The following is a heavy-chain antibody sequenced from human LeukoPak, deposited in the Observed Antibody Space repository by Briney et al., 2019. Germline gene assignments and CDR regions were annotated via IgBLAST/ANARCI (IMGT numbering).Heavy chain of an antibody. J-gene: IGHJ4*02. D-gene: IGHD2-21*01. V-gene: IGHV4-39*01. CDR1: GGSISSSRFS. CDR3: ARHGPYCGSEYYPPALDF. CDR2: IYYSGST. Sequence: NPSETLSLTCTVSGGSISSSRFSWGWIRQRPGKGLGWIGSIYYSGSTYYNPSLKSRVTISVDTSKNQFSLKLSSVTAADTALYYCARHGPYCGSEYYPPALDFWGRGTLVTVSS.